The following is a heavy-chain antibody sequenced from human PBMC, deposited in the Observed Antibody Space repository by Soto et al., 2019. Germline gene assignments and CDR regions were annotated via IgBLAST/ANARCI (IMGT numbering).Heavy chain of an antibody. CDR1: GGSISSGGYS. CDR3: ARSSSDTAMAYFDY. Sequence: LSLTCAVSGGSISSGGYSWSWIRQPPGKGLEWIGYIYHSGSTYYNPSLKSRVTISVDRSKNQFSLKLSSVTAADTAVYYCARSSSDTAMAYFDYWGQGTLVTVSS. J-gene: IGHJ4*02. CDR2: IYHSGST. D-gene: IGHD5-18*01. V-gene: IGHV4-30-2*01.